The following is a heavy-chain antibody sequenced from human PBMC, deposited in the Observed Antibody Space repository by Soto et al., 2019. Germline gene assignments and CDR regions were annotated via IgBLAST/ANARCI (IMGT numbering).Heavy chain of an antibody. V-gene: IGHV1-18*04. Sequence: QVHLVQSGTEVKKPGAAVKVSCRASGYTFSNFGISWLRQAPGQGLEWLGWISAYNGNTHYAQKVQGRVTLTTDTSTGTAYMDLKSLTSGDTAVYYCARDVPATAAFLWDYWGQGTLVTVSS. D-gene: IGHD2-21*01. J-gene: IGHJ4*02. CDR3: ARDVPATAAFLWDY. CDR1: GYTFSNFG. CDR2: ISAYNGNT.